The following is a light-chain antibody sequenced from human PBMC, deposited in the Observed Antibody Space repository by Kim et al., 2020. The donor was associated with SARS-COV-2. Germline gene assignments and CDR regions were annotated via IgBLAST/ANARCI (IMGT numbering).Light chain of an antibody. Sequence: ASVGDRVTITCRASQSISSWLAWYQQRPGKAPKVLIYRASSLESGVPSRFSGSVSGTEFTLTISSLQPDDFATYYCQQYNSYPWTFGQGTKVEIK. CDR3: QQYNSYPWT. CDR1: QSISSW. CDR2: RAS. V-gene: IGKV1-5*03. J-gene: IGKJ1*01.